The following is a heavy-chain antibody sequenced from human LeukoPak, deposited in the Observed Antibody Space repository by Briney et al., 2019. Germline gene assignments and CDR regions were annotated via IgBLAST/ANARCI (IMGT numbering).Heavy chain of an antibody. D-gene: IGHD2-2*02. Sequence: EPGGSLRLSYAGSGFPLNIPLVSWLRQAPGKGLEWVGRIKSITDGGTTDYGAPVKGRFTISRDDSTNTLHLQVNNLIPEDTAVYYCTIDIPPRRFWQYYDYWGQGTLVIVSS. V-gene: IGHV3-15*01. CDR3: TIDIPPRRFWQYYDY. CDR2: IKSITDGGTT. J-gene: IGHJ4*02. CDR1: GFPLNIPL.